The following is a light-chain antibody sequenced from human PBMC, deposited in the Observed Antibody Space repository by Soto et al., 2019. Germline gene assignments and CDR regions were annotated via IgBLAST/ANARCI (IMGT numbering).Light chain of an antibody. CDR3: QQYHNWPRT. V-gene: IGKV3-15*01. J-gene: IGKJ1*01. Sequence: EIVMTQSPATLSVSPGERATLSCRASQSIITNLAWYQQKPGQAPRLLVYGASTRATGVPARFSGSGFGTEFTLTINSLQSDDFAVYYCQQYHNWPRTFGQGIKVEIK. CDR2: GAS. CDR1: QSIITN.